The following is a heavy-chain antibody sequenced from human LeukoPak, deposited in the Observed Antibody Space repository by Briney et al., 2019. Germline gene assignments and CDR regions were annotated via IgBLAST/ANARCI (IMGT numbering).Heavy chain of an antibody. CDR3: ARGYSSGWYQDDWFDP. V-gene: IGHV3-7*03. CDR1: GFTFSSYW. D-gene: IGHD6-19*01. Sequence: PGGSLRLSCAASGFTFSSYWMSWVRQAPGKGLEWVANIKQDGSEKYYVDSVKGRFTISRDNAKNSLYLQMNSLRAEDTAVYYCARGYSSGWYQDDWFDPWGQGTLVTVSS. J-gene: IGHJ5*02. CDR2: IKQDGSEK.